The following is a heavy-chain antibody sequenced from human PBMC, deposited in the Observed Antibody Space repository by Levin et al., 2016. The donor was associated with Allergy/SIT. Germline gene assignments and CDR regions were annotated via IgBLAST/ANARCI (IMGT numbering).Heavy chain of an antibody. Sequence: GSLRLSCTVSGPSVTSHYWAWIRQPPGKELEWVGHIYHPSGWSHYNPSLKSRVTTSVDTSRNQLFLRLTSVTAADTAVYFCARERNCSGGTCYPYYFDLWGQGTLVTVSS. V-gene: IGHV4-59*02. CDR2: IYHPSGWS. D-gene: IGHD2-15*01. CDR1: GPSVTSHY. J-gene: IGHJ4*02. CDR3: ARERNCSGGTCYPYYFDL.